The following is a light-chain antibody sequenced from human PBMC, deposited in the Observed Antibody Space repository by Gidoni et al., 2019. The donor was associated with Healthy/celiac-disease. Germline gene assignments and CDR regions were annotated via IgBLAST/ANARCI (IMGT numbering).Light chain of an antibody. J-gene: IGKJ4*01. CDR1: QSLLHSNGYNY. CDR3: MQALQTPLT. V-gene: IGKV2-28*01. CDR2: LGS. Sequence: DLVMTQSPLSLPVTPGETASISCRSSQSLLHSNGYNYLDWYLQKAGQSPQLLIYLGSNRASGVPDRFSGRGSGTDFTLKISRVEAEDVGVYYCMQALQTPLTFGGGTKVEIK.